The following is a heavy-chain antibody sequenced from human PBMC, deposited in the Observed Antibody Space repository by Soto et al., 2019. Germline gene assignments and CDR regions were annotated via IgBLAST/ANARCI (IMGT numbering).Heavy chain of an antibody. J-gene: IGHJ6*02. V-gene: IGHV1-18*01. Sequence: GASVKVSCKASGYRFTSYGTSWVRQAPGQGLEWMGWISAYNGNTNYAQKLQGRVTMTTDTSTSTAYMELRSLRSDDTAVYYCARDGSSGWYYYYGMDVWGQGTTVTVSS. CDR2: ISAYNGNT. CDR1: GYRFTSYG. CDR3: ARDGSSGWYYYYGMDV. D-gene: IGHD6-19*01.